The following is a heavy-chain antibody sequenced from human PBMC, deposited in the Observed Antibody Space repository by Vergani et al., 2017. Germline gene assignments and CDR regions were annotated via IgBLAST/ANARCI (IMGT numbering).Heavy chain of an antibody. D-gene: IGHD1-26*01. V-gene: IGHV1-69*18. CDR2: IIPIFGTA. CDR1: GGTFSSYA. J-gene: IGHJ4*02. Sequence: QVQLVQSGAEVKKPGSSVKVSCKASGGTFSSYAISWVRQAPGQGLEWMGRIIPIFGTANYAQKFQGRVTITEDESTSTAYMELSSLRSEDTAVDYCAREMSGSYTPVQPHSFDYWGQGTLVTVSS. CDR3: AREMSGSYTPVQPHSFDY.